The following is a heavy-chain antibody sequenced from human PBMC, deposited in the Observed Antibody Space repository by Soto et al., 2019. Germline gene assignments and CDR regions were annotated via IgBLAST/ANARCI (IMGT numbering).Heavy chain of an antibody. J-gene: IGHJ4*02. CDR2: ISGSGGST. D-gene: IGHD5-18*01. V-gene: IGHV3-23*01. CDR1: GFTFSSYA. Sequence: PGGALRLSCAASGFTFSSYAMSWVRQAPWKGLEWVSAISGSGGSTYYADSVKGRFTISRDNAKNSLYLQMNSLRAEDTAVYYCARDYSSYGPFDYWGQGPLVTVSS. CDR3: ARDYSSYGPFDY.